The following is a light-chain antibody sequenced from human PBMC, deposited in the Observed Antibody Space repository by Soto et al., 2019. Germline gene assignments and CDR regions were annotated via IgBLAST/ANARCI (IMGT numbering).Light chain of an antibody. CDR2: AAS. V-gene: IGKV1-39*01. CDR1: QSISTY. J-gene: IGKJ4*01. Sequence: DIPMTQSPSSLSASVGDRVAITCRESQSISTYLNWYQQKPGKAPKLLIYAASTLPSGVPSRFSGSGSGTDFTLTISSLQPEDFASYYCQQSFSTPLSFGGGTRVEI. CDR3: QQSFSTPLS.